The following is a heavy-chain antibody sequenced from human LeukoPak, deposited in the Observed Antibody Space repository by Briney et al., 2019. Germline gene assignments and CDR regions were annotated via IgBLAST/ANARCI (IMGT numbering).Heavy chain of an antibody. V-gene: IGHV4-59*05. Sequence: SETLSLTCSVSGGFISDYYWSCIRQPPGKGLEWIGSIYYSGSTYYNPSLKSRVTISVDTSKNQFSLKLSSVTAADTAVYYCARPLVSRGYSYVRWGQGTLVTVSS. CDR3: ARPLVSRGYSYVR. J-gene: IGHJ4*02. CDR2: IYYSGST. D-gene: IGHD5-18*01. CDR1: GGFISDYY.